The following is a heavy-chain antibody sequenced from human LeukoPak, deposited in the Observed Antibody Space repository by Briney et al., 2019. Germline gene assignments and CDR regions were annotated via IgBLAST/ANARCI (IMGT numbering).Heavy chain of an antibody. J-gene: IGHJ4*02. D-gene: IGHD6-19*01. CDR2: ISWNSGSI. CDR1: GFTFDDYA. Sequence: PGRSLRLSCAASGFTFDDYAMHWVRQAPGKGLEWVSGISWNSGSIGYADSVKGRFTISRDNAKNSLYLQMNSLRAEDTALYYCAKDKSSGSLHFDYWGQGTLVTVSS. CDR3: AKDKSSGSLHFDY. V-gene: IGHV3-9*01.